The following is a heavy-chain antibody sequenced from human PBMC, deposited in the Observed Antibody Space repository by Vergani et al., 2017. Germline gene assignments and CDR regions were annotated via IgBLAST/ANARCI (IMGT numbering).Heavy chain of an antibody. V-gene: IGHV1-46*01. Sequence: QVQLVQSGAAVKKPGASVKVSCKASGYTFTSYYMHWVRQAPGQGLEWMGIINPSGGSTSYAQKFQGRVTMTRDTSTSTVYMELSRLRSDDTAVYYCARPSWISNAFDIWGQGTMVTVSS. CDR3: ARPSWISNAFDI. CDR1: GYTFTSYY. CDR2: INPSGGST. D-gene: IGHD2-2*01. J-gene: IGHJ3*02.